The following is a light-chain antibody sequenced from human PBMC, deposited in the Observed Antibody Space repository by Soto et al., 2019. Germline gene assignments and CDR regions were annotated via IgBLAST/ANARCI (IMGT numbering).Light chain of an antibody. CDR3: QQRSNWPYT. Sequence: EIVLTQSPATLSLSPGERATLSCRASQSVSSYLAWYQQKPGQPPRLLIYDTSNRATGIPARISGSGSGTDFTLTISSLEPEDFAVYYCQQRSNWPYTFGQGTKLEIK. CDR1: QSVSSY. J-gene: IGKJ2*01. CDR2: DTS. V-gene: IGKV3-11*01.